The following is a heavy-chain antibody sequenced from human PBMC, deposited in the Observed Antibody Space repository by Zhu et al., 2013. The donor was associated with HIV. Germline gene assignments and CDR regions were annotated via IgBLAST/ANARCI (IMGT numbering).Heavy chain of an antibody. J-gene: IGHJ6*03. V-gene: IGHV1-69*17. CDR3: ARGSGGYDLRRGYSDSGPPPGYYYMDV. CDR1: GGTFSSNA. Sequence: QVQLVQSGAEVKKPGSSVKVSCKASGGTFSSNAISWVRQAPGQGLEWMGGIIPMFGITKGPQKFQGRVIMTADITANTVYMEVRSLTSDDTGVYFCARGSGGYDLRRGYSDSGPPPGYYYMDVWGKGTTIIVSS. D-gene: IGHD2-15*01. CDR2: IIPMFGIT.